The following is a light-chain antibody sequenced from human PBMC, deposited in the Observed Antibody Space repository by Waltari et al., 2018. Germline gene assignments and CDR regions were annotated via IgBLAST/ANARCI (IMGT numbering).Light chain of an antibody. J-gene: IGKJ1*01. CDR3: QQRNDWPPT. CDR1: RSVSVY. V-gene: IGKV3-11*01. CDR2: DAS. Sequence: EIVLTQSPATLSLSPGERATLSCRTSRSVSVYLAWYQHKPGQAPRLLLSDASNRATGIPARFSGSGSETDFTLSINNLEPDESATYYCQQRNDWPPTFGRGTKLE.